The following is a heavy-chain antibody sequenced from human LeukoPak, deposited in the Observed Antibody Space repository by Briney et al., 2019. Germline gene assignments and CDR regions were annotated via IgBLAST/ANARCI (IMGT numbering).Heavy chain of an antibody. J-gene: IGHJ4*02. CDR1: GFTFSSYA. CDR3: AKRLRSSYPGGAFDY. V-gene: IGHV3-23*01. Sequence: PGGSLRLSCAASGFTFSSYAMSWVRQAPGKGLEWVSAISGSGGGTYYADSVKGRFTISRDNSKNSLYLQMNSLRAEDTAVYYCAKRLRSSYPGGAFDYWGQGTLVTVSS. D-gene: IGHD6-13*01. CDR2: ISGSGGGT.